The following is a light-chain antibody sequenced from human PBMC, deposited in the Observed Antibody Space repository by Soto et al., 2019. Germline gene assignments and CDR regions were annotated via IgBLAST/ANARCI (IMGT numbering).Light chain of an antibody. CDR2: DVS. V-gene: IGLV2-14*01. J-gene: IGLJ2*01. CDR3: SSYTTSSTVV. Sequence: SALTQPASVSGSPGQSITISCTGTSSDVGGYNYVSWYRQHPGKAPKLTIYDVSNRPSGVSNRFSGSKSGNTASLTISGLQAEDEADYFCSSYTTSSTVVFGGGTKVTVL. CDR1: SSDVGGYNY.